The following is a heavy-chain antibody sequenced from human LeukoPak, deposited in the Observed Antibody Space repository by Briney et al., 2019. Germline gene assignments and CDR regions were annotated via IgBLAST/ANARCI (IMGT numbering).Heavy chain of an antibody. CDR2: INPSGDST. Sequence: ASVKVSCKAAGYTFTSNHIHWVRQAPGQGLEWMGVINPSGDSTSYAPNFQGRVTVTRDTSTSTVYMELSSLRSEDTAIYYCAKIAARDTGEGYWGQGTLVTVSS. J-gene: IGHJ4*02. CDR3: AKIAARDTGEGY. D-gene: IGHD6-6*01. V-gene: IGHV1-46*01. CDR1: GYTFTSNH.